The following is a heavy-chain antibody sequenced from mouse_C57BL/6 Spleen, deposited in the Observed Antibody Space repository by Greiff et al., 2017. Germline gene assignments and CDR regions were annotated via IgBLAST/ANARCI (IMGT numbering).Heavy chain of an antibody. Sequence: QVQLQQPGAELVKPGASVKLSCKASGYTFTSYWMHWVKQRPGQGLEWIGMIHPTSGSTNYNEKFKSKSTLTVDKSSSTAYMQLSSLTSEDSAVYYCARSPDGYYMAYWGQGTSVTVSS. D-gene: IGHD2-3*01. CDR1: GYTFTSYW. J-gene: IGHJ4*01. CDR2: IHPTSGST. V-gene: IGHV1-64*01. CDR3: ARSPDGYYMAY.